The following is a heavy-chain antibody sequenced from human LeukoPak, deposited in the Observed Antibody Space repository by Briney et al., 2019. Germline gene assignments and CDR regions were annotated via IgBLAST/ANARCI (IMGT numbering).Heavy chain of an antibody. CDR2: IYYSGST. D-gene: IGHD5-24*01. V-gene: IGHV4-59*01. Sequence: SETLSLTCTVPGGSISSYYWSWIRQPPGKGLEWIGYIYYSGSTNYNPSLKSRVTISVDTSKNQFSLKLSSVTAADTAVYYCARSHRRDGYLYYFDYWGQGTLVTVSS. CDR1: GGSISSYY. CDR3: ARSHRRDGYLYYFDY. J-gene: IGHJ4*02.